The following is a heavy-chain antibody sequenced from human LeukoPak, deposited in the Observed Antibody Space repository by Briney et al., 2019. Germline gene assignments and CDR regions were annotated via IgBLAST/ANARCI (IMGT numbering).Heavy chain of an antibody. V-gene: IGHV3-11*01. CDR1: GFTFSDYY. J-gene: IGHJ3*01. D-gene: IGHD6-13*01. CDR3: ARVGRAITAAGFGAFDV. CDR2: ISNRVSYITTSGSTI. Sequence: GGSLRLSCAASGFTFSDYYMSWVRQAPGKGLEWVSYISNRVSYITTSGSTIYYADSVKGRFTISRDNAKNSVYLEMNSLRADDTAVYYCARVGRAITAAGFGAFDVWGQGTMATVSS.